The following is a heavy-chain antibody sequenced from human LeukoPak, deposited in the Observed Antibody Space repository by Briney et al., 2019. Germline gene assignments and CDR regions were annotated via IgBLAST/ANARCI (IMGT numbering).Heavy chain of an antibody. J-gene: IGHJ4*02. CDR2: IIPILGIA. Sequence: ASVEVSCKASGGTFSSYAISWVRQAPGQGLEWMGRIIPILGIANYAQKFQGRVTITADKSTSTAYMELSSLRSEDTAVYYCASISAGDNYGDDYWGQGTLVTVSS. V-gene: IGHV1-69*04. CDR1: GGTFSSYA. D-gene: IGHD4-17*01. CDR3: ASISAGDNYGDDY.